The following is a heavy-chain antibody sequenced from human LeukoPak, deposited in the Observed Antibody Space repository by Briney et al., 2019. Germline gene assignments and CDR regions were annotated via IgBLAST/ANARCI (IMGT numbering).Heavy chain of an antibody. CDR1: GFTFSSYA. D-gene: IGHD6-19*01. Sequence: GGSLRLSCAASGFTFSSYAMSWVRQAPGKGLEWVSAISGSGGSTYYADPVKGRFTISRDNSKNTLYLQMNSLRAEDTAVYYCAKSSGWRYYYYYYMDVWGKGTTVTVSS. J-gene: IGHJ6*03. CDR3: AKSSGWRYYYYYYMDV. V-gene: IGHV3-23*01. CDR2: ISGSGGST.